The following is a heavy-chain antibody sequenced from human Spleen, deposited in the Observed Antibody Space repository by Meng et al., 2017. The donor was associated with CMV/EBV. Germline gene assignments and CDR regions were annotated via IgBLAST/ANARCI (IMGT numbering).Heavy chain of an antibody. CDR2: INHSGST. V-gene: IGHV4-34*01. J-gene: IGHJ6*02. CDR3: ARGGSGSFYYYYGMDV. Sequence: ESLKISCAASGFTFSSYAMSWIRQPPGKGLEWIGEINHSGSTNYNPSLKSRVTISVDTSKNQFSLKLSSVTAADTAVYYCARGGSGSFYYYYGMDVWGQGTTVTVSS. D-gene: IGHD3-10*01. CDR1: GFTFSSYA.